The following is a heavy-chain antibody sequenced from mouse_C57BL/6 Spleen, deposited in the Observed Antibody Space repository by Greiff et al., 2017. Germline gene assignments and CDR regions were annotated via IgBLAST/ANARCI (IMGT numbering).Heavy chain of an antibody. CDR1: GFTFSSYA. J-gene: IGHJ4*01. V-gene: IGHV5-4*01. CDR2: ISDGGSYT. CDR3: ARDGNRRAMDY. Sequence: EVQLQESGGGLVKPGGSLKLSCAASGFTFSSYAMSWVRQTPEKRLEWVATISDGGSYTYYPDNVKGRFTIYRDKAKNNLYLQMSHLKAEDTAMYYCARDGNRRAMDYWGQGTSVTVSS.